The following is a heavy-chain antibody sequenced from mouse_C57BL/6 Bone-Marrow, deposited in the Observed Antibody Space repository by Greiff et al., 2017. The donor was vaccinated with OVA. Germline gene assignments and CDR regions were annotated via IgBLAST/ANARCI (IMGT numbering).Heavy chain of an antibody. V-gene: IGHV5-6*01. CDR3: ARHILTGPFAY. J-gene: IGHJ3*01. D-gene: IGHD4-1*01. Sequence: EVKLMESGGDLVKPGGSLKLSCAASGFTSSSYGMSWVRQTPDKRLEWVATISSGGSYTYYPDSVKGRFTISRDNAKNTLYLQMSSLKSEDTAMYYCARHILTGPFAYWGQGTLVTVSA. CDR1: GFTSSSYG. CDR2: ISSGGSYT.